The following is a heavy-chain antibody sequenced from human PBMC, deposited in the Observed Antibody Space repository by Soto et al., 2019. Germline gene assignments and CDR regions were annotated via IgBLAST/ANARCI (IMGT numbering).Heavy chain of an antibody. V-gene: IGHV1-69*02. CDR2: IIPILGIA. Sequence: QVQLVQSGAEVKKPGSSVKVSCKASGGTFSSYTISWVRQAPGQGLEWMGRIIPILGIANYAQKFQGRVTSNEDKSTSTAYIELSSLRSEDTAVYYCASHGERWFGALTGGGAFDIWGQGTMVTVSS. D-gene: IGHD3-10*01. J-gene: IGHJ3*02. CDR3: ASHGERWFGALTGGGAFDI. CDR1: GGTFSSYT.